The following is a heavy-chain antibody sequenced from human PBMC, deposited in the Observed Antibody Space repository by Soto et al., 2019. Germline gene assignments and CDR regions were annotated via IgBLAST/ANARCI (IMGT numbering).Heavy chain of an antibody. J-gene: IGHJ4*02. D-gene: IGHD3-10*01. CDR1: GGSISSGGYY. Sequence: SETLSLTCTVSGGSISSGGYYWSWIRQHPGKGLEWIGYIYYSGSTYYNPSLKSRVTISVDTSKNQFSLKLSSVTAADTAVYYWAREGGGVRIDYWGQGTLVTVSS. CDR3: AREGGGVRIDY. CDR2: IYYSGST. V-gene: IGHV4-31*03.